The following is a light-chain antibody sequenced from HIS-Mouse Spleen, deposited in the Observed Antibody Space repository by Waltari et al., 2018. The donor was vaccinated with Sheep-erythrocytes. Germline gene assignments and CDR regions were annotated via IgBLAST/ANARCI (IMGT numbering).Light chain of an antibody. CDR3: QQRSNWPT. Sequence: EIVLTQSPATLSLSPGERATLSCRASPSVSSYLAWYQQQPGQAPRLLIYDASNRATGIPARFSGSGSGTDFTLTISSLEPEDFAVYYCQQRSNWPTFGQGTKVEIK. CDR1: PSVSSY. J-gene: IGKJ1*01. CDR2: DAS. V-gene: IGKV3-11*01.